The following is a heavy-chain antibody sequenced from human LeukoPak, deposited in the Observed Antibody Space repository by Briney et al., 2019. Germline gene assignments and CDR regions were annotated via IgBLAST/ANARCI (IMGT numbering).Heavy chain of an antibody. V-gene: IGHV3-30*04. D-gene: IGHD1-26*01. CDR3: ARDRNSGSFYGYFDY. J-gene: IGHJ4*02. CDR1: GFTFSNYA. Sequence: GGSLRLSCTTSGFTFSNYAMHWVRQAPGKGLEWVAVISYDGSSEHYADSVKGRFTISRDSSKNTLYVQMNSLRVEDTAVYYCARDRNSGSFYGYFDYWGQRTLVTVSS. CDR2: ISYDGSSE.